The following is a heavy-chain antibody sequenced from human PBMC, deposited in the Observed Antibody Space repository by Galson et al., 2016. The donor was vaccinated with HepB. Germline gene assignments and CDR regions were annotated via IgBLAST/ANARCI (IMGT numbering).Heavy chain of an antibody. Sequence: SLRLSCAASGFTFSNYAMSWVRQAPGKGLEWASEISASGVSTYYADSVKGRFTISRDNSKNTLYVQMDSLRAEDTAVYYCAKDRLGIGGVSDYWGQGTLVTVSS. CDR1: GFTFSNYA. CDR2: ISASGVST. D-gene: IGHD3-16*01. CDR3: AKDRLGIGGVSDY. J-gene: IGHJ4*02. V-gene: IGHV3-23*01.